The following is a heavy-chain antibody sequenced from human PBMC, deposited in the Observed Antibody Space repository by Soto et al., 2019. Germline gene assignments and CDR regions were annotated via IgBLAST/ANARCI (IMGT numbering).Heavy chain of an antibody. CDR1: GGSISSGGYS. D-gene: IGHD1-1*01. V-gene: IGHV4-30-2*01. Sequence: PSETLSLTCAVSGGSISSGGYSWSWIRQPPGKGLEWIGYIYHSGSTYYNSSLKSRVTISVDRSKNQFSLKLSSVTAADTAVYYCARVGNWNDGLGSWGQGALVTVSS. CDR3: ARVGNWNDGLGS. J-gene: IGHJ5*02. CDR2: IYHSGST.